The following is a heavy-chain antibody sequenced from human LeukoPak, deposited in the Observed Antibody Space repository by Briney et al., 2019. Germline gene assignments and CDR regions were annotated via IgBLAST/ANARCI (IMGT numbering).Heavy chain of an antibody. J-gene: IGHJ4*02. CDR2: IYYSGST. CDR1: GGSISSGGYY. V-gene: IGHV4-31*03. D-gene: IGHD5-24*01. CDR3: ARETAADSYNYFDY. Sequence: PSQTLSLTCTVSGGSISSGGYYWSWIRQHPGKGLEWIGYIYYSGSTYYNPSLKSRVTISVDTSKNQFSLKLSSVTAADTAVYYCARETAADSYNYFDYWGQGTLVTVSS.